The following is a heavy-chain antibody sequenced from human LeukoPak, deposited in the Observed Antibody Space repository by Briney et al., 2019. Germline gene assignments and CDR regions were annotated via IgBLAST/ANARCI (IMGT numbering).Heavy chain of an antibody. Sequence: GGSLRLSCAASGFTFSGYAMTWVRQAPGKGLEWVSAISGSGGSTYYADSVKGRFTISRDNSKNTLYLQMNSLRAEDTAVYYCAQSRLGELSFDYYFDYWGQGTLVTVSS. J-gene: IGHJ4*02. V-gene: IGHV3-23*01. CDR3: AQSRLGELSFDYYFDY. D-gene: IGHD3-16*02. CDR2: ISGSGGST. CDR1: GFTFSGYA.